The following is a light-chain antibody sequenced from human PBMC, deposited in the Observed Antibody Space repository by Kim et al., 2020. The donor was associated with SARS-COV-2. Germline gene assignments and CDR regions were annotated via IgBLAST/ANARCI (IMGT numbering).Light chain of an antibody. V-gene: IGLV7-46*01. CDR2: DTD. CDR1: SGPVTRDHW. CDR3: WLTYSGPCV. Sequence: QAVVTQEPSLTVSPGETVTLTCGSSSGPVTRDHWPYWVQQKSGQAPRTLTYDTDKRDSWTPARFSGSVLGGKAVLTLSGAQPEDEADYYCWLTYSGPCVFGGGTQLTVL. J-gene: IGLJ3*02.